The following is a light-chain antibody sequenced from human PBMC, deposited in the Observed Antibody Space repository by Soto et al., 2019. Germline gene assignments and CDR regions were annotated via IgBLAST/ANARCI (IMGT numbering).Light chain of an antibody. J-gene: IGLJ2*01. CDR1: SSDVGSYNL. CDR3: CSYAGSSPVV. Sequence: QSVLTQPASVSGSPGQSITISCTGTSSDVGSYNLVSWYQQHPGKAPKLMIYEGSKLPSGVSNRFSGSKSGNTASLTISGLQAEDEADYYCCSYAGSSPVVFGGGTTVTVL. V-gene: IGLV2-23*01. CDR2: EGS.